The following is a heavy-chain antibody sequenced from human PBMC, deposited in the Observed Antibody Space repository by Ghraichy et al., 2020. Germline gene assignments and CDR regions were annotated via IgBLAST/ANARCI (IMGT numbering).Heavy chain of an antibody. Sequence: SVKVSCKASGATFSSYAISWVRQAPGQGLEWMGGIIPIFGRTNYAQKFQGRVTITADESTSTAYMEVSSLRSEDTAVYYCATERGYSYGSFDYWGQGTLVTVSS. CDR3: ATERGYSYGSFDY. D-gene: IGHD5-18*01. CDR2: IIPIFGRT. CDR1: GATFSSYA. J-gene: IGHJ4*02. V-gene: IGHV1-69*13.